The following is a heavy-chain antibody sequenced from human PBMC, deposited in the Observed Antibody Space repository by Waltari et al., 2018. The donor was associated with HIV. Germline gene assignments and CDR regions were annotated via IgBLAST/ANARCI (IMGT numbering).Heavy chain of an antibody. V-gene: IGHV4-34*01. Sequence: QVQLQQWGAGLLMPSETLSLTCAVYVGSFCGYYWSWLRQLPGKGLEWIGEINHSGSTNYNPSPKSRVTISGDTSQNQFSLSLVSGTAADTAVYYCARGKADGGTALLDPFDIWGQGTMVTVSS. CDR1: VGSFCGYY. CDR2: INHSGST. CDR3: ARGKADGGTALLDPFDI. J-gene: IGHJ3*02. D-gene: IGHD2-21*02.